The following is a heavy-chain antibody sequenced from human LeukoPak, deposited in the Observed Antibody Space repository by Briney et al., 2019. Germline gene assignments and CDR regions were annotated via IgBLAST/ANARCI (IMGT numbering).Heavy chain of an antibody. V-gene: IGHV4-34*01. CDR3: ARSIAVAGRFFDY. CDR2: INHSGST. CDR1: GGSFSGYY. J-gene: IGHJ4*02. D-gene: IGHD6-19*01. Sequence: SETLSLTCAVYGGSFSGYYWSWIRQPPGKGLEWIGEINHSGSTNYNPSLKSRVTISVDTSKNQFSLKLSSVRAPDTAVYYCARSIAVAGRFFDYWGQGTLVTVSS.